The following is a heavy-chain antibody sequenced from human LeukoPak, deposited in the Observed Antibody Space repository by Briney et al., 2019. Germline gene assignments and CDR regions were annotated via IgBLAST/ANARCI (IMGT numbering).Heavy chain of an antibody. V-gene: IGHV3-23*01. Sequence: GGSLRLSCAASGFTFNSYAMSWVRQAPGKGLEWVSGISGSGGSTDYAVSVKGRFTVSKDNSKTTLYLQMNSLRAEDTAIYYCAKDRRITYSYLGYAFDIWGLGTMVTVSS. D-gene: IGHD5-18*01. CDR1: GFTFNSYA. CDR3: AKDRRITYSYLGYAFDI. CDR2: ISGSGGST. J-gene: IGHJ3*02.